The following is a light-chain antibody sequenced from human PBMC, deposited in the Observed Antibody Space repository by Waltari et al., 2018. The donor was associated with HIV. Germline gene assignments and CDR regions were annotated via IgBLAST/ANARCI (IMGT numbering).Light chain of an antibody. CDR2: RNN. Sequence: QSVLTQPPSASGTPGQRVTISCSGSSSNIGRNYVYWYQQLPRTAPTLLIHRNNQRPARVPDRFSGSKSGTSVSLAISGLRSEDEADYYWAAWDDRLSGWVFGGGTKLTV. CDR3: AAWDDRLSGWV. CDR1: SSNIGRNY. V-gene: IGLV1-47*01. J-gene: IGLJ3*02.